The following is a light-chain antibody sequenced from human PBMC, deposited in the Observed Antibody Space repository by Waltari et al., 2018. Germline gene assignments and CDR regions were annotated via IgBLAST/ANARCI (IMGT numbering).Light chain of an antibody. J-gene: IGKJ4*01. CDR1: QSVSSY. CDR2: DAS. V-gene: IGKV3-11*01. Sequence: SPATLSLSPGERATLSCRASQSVSSYLAWYQQKPGQAPRLLIYDASNRATGIPARFSGSGSGTDFTLTISSLEPEDFAVYYCQQRSNWPPGPLTFGGGTKVEIK. CDR3: QQRSNWPPGPLT.